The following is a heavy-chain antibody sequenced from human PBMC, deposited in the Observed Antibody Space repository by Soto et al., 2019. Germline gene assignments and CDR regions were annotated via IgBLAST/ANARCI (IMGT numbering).Heavy chain of an antibody. D-gene: IGHD3-22*01. CDR1: GFTFTSSA. CDR2: IVVGSGNT. J-gene: IGHJ6*02. CDR3: AADPGYYDSSGYYYQTVYYYYGMDV. Sequence: EASVKVSCKASGFTFTSSAVQWVRQARGQRLEWIGWIVVGSGNTNYAQKFQERVTITRDMSTSTAYMELSSLRSEDTAVYYCAADPGYYDSSGYYYQTVYYYYGMDVWGQGTTVTVSS. V-gene: IGHV1-58*01.